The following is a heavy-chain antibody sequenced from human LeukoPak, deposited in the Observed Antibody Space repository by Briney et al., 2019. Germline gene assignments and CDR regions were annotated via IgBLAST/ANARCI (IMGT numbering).Heavy chain of an antibody. Sequence: ASVKVSCKASGYTFTSYAMNWVRQAPGQGLEWMGWINTNTGNPTYAQGFTGRFVFSLDTSVSTAYLQISSLKAEDTAVYYCARGVTRVEQLGYYYYYMDVWGKGTTVTVSS. D-gene: IGHD6-6*01. CDR3: ARGVTRVEQLGYYYYYMDV. V-gene: IGHV7-4-1*02. J-gene: IGHJ6*03. CDR1: GYTFTSYA. CDR2: INTNTGNP.